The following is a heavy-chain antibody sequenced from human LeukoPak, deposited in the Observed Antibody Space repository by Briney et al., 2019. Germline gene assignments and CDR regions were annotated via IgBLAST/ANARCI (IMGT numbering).Heavy chain of an antibody. CDR1: AGSISSSY. D-gene: IGHD2-21*01. CDR3: ATIFPVNYYMDV. Sequence: SETLSLTCTVSAGSISSSYWSWIRQPPGKGLESIGYIYYNGHTNYNPSLKSRVTTSVDTSKNQFTLKLSSVTAADTAVYYCATIFPVNYYMDVWGKGATVTVSS. J-gene: IGHJ6*03. CDR2: IYYNGHT. V-gene: IGHV4-59*01.